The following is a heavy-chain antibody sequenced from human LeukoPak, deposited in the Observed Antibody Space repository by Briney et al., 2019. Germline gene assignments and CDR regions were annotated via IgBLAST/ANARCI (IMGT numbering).Heavy chain of an antibody. D-gene: IGHD6-19*01. CDR2: TYTSGST. CDR3: AKRSPVAV. Sequence: GGSLRLSCAASGCIVSTNYISWVRQAPGKGLEWISVTYTSGSTFYTDSVKGRFTIFRDNSKNTLYLQMNSLREEDTAVYYCAKRSPVAVWGQGTLVTVSS. CDR1: GCIVSTNY. V-gene: IGHV3-66*04. J-gene: IGHJ4*02.